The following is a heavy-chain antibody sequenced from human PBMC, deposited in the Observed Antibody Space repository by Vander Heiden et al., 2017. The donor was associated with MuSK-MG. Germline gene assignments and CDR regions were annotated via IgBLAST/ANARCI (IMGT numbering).Heavy chain of an antibody. CDR3: ARVAVAADRNPDLAFDI. CDR1: GFTFSSYE. V-gene: IGHV3-48*03. Sequence: EVQLVESGGGLVQPGGSLRLSCAASGFTFSSYEMNWVRQAPGKGLEWVSYISSSGSTIYYADSVKGRFTISRDNAKNSLYLQMNSLRAEDTAVYYCARVAVAADRNPDLAFDIWGQGTMVTVSS. J-gene: IGHJ3*02. D-gene: IGHD2-15*01. CDR2: ISSSGSTI.